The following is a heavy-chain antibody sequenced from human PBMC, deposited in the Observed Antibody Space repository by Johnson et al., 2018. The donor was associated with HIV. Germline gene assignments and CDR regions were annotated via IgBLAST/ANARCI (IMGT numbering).Heavy chain of an antibody. Sequence: VQLVESGGGLVQPGGSLRLSCAASGFTFNNAWMSWVRQAPGKGLEWVGRIKSKTDGGTTDYAAPVKGRFTISRDDSKNTLYLQMNSLRAEDTAVYYCARALYYYDRGDAFDIWGQGTMVTVSS. D-gene: IGHD3-22*01. J-gene: IGHJ3*02. V-gene: IGHV3-15*01. CDR1: GFTFNNAW. CDR2: IKSKTDGGTT. CDR3: ARALYYYDRGDAFDI.